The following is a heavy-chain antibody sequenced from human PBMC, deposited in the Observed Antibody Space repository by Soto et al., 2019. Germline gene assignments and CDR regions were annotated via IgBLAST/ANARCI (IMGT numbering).Heavy chain of an antibody. V-gene: IGHV5-51*01. CDR2: IYPADSQT. J-gene: IGHJ2*01. Sequence: GESLKISFNGFGYRCSNACIVWVGQIRGKGLEWMGIIYPADSQTTDCPSLQGHVSIPVATYLNTVYLQCHSLKDSDTAIYSCARQPAGSRLREYFDFWGRGTRVTVSS. CDR1: GYRCSNAC. D-gene: IGHD3-10*01. CDR3: ARQPAGSRLREYFDF.